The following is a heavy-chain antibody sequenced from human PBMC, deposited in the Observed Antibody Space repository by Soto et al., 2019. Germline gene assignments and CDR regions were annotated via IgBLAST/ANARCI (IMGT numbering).Heavy chain of an antibody. V-gene: IGHV3-23*01. Sequence: LRLSCAASGFIFSSFAMSWVRQAPGKGLEWVSTISNNGGSTYSADSVKGRFTISRDNSKNTLYLQMNSLRAEDTAVYYCAKDPDISGWYQTDLDYWGQGTLVTVSS. D-gene: IGHD6-19*01. CDR3: AKDPDISGWYQTDLDY. CDR1: GFIFSSFA. J-gene: IGHJ4*02. CDR2: ISNNGGST.